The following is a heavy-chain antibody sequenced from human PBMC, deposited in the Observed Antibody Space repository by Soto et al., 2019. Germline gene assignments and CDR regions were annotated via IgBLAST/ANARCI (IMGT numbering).Heavy chain of an antibody. CDR1: GYTFITYG. V-gene: IGHV1-18*01. J-gene: IGHJ4*02. D-gene: IGHD2-21*02. CDR3: AWGGGDCRRSFDE. CDR2: ITVYNGNT. Sequence: VASVKVSCKASGYTFITYGINWVRQAPGQGLEWMGWITVYNGNTNYAQKLQGRVTMTTDTSTSTAYMELRSLTSDDTAVYYCAWGGGDCRRSFDEWGQGTLVTVSS.